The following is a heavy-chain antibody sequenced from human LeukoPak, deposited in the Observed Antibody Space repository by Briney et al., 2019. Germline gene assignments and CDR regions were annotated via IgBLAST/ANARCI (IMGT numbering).Heavy chain of an antibody. J-gene: IGHJ6*02. Sequence: GGSLRLSCAASGFTFSDYYMSWIRQAPGKGLEWVSYISSSGSTIYYADSVKGRFTISRDNAKNSLYLQMNSLRAEDTAVYYCARFCSGGSCYPYYYYGMDVWGQGTTVTVSS. V-gene: IGHV3-11*01. D-gene: IGHD2-15*01. CDR3: ARFCSGGSCYPYYYYGMDV. CDR1: GFTFSDYY. CDR2: ISSSGSTI.